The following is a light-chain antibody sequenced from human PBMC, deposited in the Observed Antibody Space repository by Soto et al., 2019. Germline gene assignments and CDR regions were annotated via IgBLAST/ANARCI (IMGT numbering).Light chain of an antibody. CDR2: GAS. Sequence: EIVMTQSPATLSVSPGERATLSCRASQSVSTNVAWYQQKPGQALRLLMYGASTRAAGIPVRFSGSGSATEFTLTISSLESEDFALYYCQQYDNWPPAITFGQGTRLEIK. J-gene: IGKJ5*01. CDR3: QQYDNWPPAIT. V-gene: IGKV3-15*01. CDR1: QSVSTN.